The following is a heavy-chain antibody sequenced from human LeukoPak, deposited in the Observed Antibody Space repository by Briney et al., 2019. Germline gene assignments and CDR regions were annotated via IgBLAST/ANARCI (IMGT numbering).Heavy chain of an antibody. D-gene: IGHD3-22*01. CDR3: ARGPNYYDTTGAFGF. CDR1: GGSISSGGYY. J-gene: IGHJ3*01. V-gene: IGHV4-30-4*08. CDR2: IFYSGST. Sequence: SETLSLTCTVSGGSISSGGYYWGWIRQHPGKGLEWIGYIFYSGSTYYNPSLKSRVTISVDTSKNQFSLKLSSVTAADTAVYYCARGPNYYDTTGAFGFWGQGTMVTVSS.